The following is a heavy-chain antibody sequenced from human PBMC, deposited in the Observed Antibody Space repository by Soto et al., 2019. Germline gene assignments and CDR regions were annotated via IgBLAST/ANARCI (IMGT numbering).Heavy chain of an antibody. J-gene: IGHJ5*02. V-gene: IGHV4-4*07. CDR3: TKGAGPPWFDP. Sequence: SETLSLTCTVSGDSMTTHYWSWVRQPAGKGLEWIGRVHAREKADYSPPLKSRVTMSMDTSKNRFSLKLNSVTAADTAVYYCTKGAGPPWFDPWGQGTLVTVSS. CDR2: VHAREKA. CDR1: GDSMTTHY.